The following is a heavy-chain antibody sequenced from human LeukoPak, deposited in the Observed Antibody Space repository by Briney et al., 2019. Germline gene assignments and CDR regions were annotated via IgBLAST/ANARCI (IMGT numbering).Heavy chain of an antibody. D-gene: IGHD3-10*01. V-gene: IGHV1-24*01. Sequence: ASVKVSCKVSGYTLTELSMHWVRQAPGKGLEWMGGFDPEDGETIYAQKFQGRVTMTEDTSTDTAYMELSSLRSEDTAVYYCATYYGSGSKYYYYGMDVRGQGTTVTVSS. CDR3: ATYYGSGSKYYYYGMDV. CDR2: FDPEDGET. CDR1: GYTLTELS. J-gene: IGHJ6*02.